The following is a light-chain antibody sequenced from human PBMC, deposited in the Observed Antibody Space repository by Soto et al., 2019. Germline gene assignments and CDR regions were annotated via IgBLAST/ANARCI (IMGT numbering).Light chain of an antibody. V-gene: IGLV1-44*01. CDR1: NSNIGSNI. CDR3: AAWDGSLNGRV. CDR2: SND. Sequence: QSVLTQPPSASGTPGQRVTISCSGSNSNIGSNIVNWYQQLPGTAPKLLIYSNDQWPSGVPDRFSGSKSGTSASLAISGLQSEDEADYYCAAWDGSLNGRVFGGGTKLTVL. J-gene: IGLJ3*02.